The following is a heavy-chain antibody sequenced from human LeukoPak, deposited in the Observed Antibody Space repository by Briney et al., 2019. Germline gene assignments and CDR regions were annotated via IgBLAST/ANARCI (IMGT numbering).Heavy chain of an antibody. CDR3: TRLSYTWYDEGY. D-gene: IGHD6-13*01. CDR1: GFTFSSYA. J-gene: IGHJ4*02. Sequence: GGSLRLSCAASGFTFSSYAMSWVRQAPGKGLEWVSAISGSGGSTYYADSVKGRFTISRDNSKNTLYLQMNSLRAEDTAVYYCTRLSYTWYDEGYWGQGTLVTVSS. V-gene: IGHV3-23*01. CDR2: ISGSGGST.